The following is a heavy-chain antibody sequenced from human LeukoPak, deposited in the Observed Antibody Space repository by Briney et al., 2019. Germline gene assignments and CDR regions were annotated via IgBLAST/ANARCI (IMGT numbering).Heavy chain of an antibody. Sequence: SVKVSCKASGGTFSSYAISWVRQAPGQGLEWMGGIIPIFGTANYAQKFQGRVTITADESTSTAYMELSSLRSEDTAVYYCARGIPYDFWGGYSIDYWGQGTLVTVSS. CDR2: IIPIFGTA. J-gene: IGHJ4*02. CDR3: ARGIPYDFWGGYSIDY. CDR1: GGTFSSYA. D-gene: IGHD3-3*01. V-gene: IGHV1-69*13.